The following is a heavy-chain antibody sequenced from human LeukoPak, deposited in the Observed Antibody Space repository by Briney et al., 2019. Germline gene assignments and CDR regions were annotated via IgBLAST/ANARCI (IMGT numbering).Heavy chain of an antibody. D-gene: IGHD3-9*01. Sequence: GGSLRLSCTASGFTFSTYEIHWVRQAPGKGLEWVTVISGGGGHIQIYTDSVKGRFTISRYSSKDTVYLQMDSLRPEDTAVYYCARDFLPGSLDYFDYWGQGTVVTVSS. CDR2: ISGGGGHIQ. J-gene: IGHJ4*02. CDR1: GFTFSTYE. V-gene: IGHV3-30-3*01. CDR3: ARDFLPGSLDYFDY.